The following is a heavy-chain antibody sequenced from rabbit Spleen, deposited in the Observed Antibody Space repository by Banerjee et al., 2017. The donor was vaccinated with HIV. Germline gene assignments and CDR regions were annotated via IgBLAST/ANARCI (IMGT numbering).Heavy chain of an antibody. CDR3: ASNMNL. J-gene: IGHJ4*01. CDR1: GFSFSNKAV. Sequence: QEQLVEYGGDLVQPEGSLTLTCKASGFSFSNKAVMCWVRQAPGKGLQWIACINAITGRAVYATWAKGRFTFSKTSSTTVTLQMTSLTVADTATYFCASNMNLWGPGTLVTVS. V-gene: IGHV1S45*01. CDR2: INAITGRA.